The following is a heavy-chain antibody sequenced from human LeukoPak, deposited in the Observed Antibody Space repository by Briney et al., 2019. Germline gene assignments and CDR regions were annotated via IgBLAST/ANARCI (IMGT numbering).Heavy chain of an antibody. Sequence: ASVKVSCKASGYTFTGYYMHWVRQAPGQGLEWMGWINPNSGGTNYAQKFQGRVTMTRDTSISTAYMELSRLRSGDTAVYYCARGRGSYNAFDIWGQGTMVTVSS. CDR2: INPNSGGT. CDR1: GYTFTGYY. J-gene: IGHJ3*02. V-gene: IGHV1-2*02. D-gene: IGHD1-26*01. CDR3: ARGRGSYNAFDI.